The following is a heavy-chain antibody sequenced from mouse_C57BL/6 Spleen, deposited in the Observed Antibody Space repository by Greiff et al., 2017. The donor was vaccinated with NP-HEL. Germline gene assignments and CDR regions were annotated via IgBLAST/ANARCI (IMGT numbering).Heavy chain of an antibody. CDR2: IDPSDSYT. Sequence: QVQLKQPGAELVKPGASVKLSCKASGYTFTSYWMQWVKQRPGQGLEWIGEIDPSDSYTNYNQKFKGKATLTVDTSSSTAYMQLSSLTSEDSAVYYCSNWAFAYWGQGTLVTVSA. CDR1: GYTFTSYW. CDR3: SNWAFAY. D-gene: IGHD4-1*01. V-gene: IGHV1-50*01. J-gene: IGHJ3*01.